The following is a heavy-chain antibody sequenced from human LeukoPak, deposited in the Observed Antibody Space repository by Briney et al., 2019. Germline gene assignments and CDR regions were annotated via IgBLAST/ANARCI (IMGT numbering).Heavy chain of an antibody. Sequence: GASVKVSCKASGYTSTTYFMHWVRQAPGQGLEWMGVINPSGGSTSYAQRFQGRLTMTRDTSTSTVYMELSSLRSEDTAVYHCARGRGSGTYSARDFDYWGQGTLVTVSS. V-gene: IGHV1-46*01. J-gene: IGHJ4*02. CDR1: GYTSTTYF. CDR2: INPSGGST. CDR3: ARGRGSGTYSARDFDY. D-gene: IGHD3-10*01.